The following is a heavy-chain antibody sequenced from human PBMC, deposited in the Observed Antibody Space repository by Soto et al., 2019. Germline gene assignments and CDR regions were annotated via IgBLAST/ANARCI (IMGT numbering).Heavy chain of an antibody. CDR1: GGTFRNYP. J-gene: IGHJ6*02. CDR2: IFPLTDIP. V-gene: IGHV1-69*04. Sequence: EASVKVSCKASGGTFRNYPINWVRQAPGQGLEWMGSIFPLTDIPDYAQNFQARLTISADKSTSTAYMELSSLTSDDTAMYFCAREGVAPYYYYGMDVWGQGTPVTVSS. CDR3: AREGVAPYYYYGMDV. D-gene: IGHD5-12*01.